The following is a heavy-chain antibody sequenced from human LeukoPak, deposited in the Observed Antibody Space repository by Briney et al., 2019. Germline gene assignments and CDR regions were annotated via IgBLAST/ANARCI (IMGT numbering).Heavy chain of an antibody. Sequence: ASVKVSCKASGYTFTSYHINWVRQAPGQGLEWMGVINPSGGSTSYAQKFQGRVTMTRDTSTRTVYMEVNSLRSEDTAVYYCARQGTYSSAIGMGYWGQGTLVTVSS. CDR1: GYTFTSYH. CDR2: INPSGGST. CDR3: ARQGTYSSAIGMGY. D-gene: IGHD6-19*01. J-gene: IGHJ4*02. V-gene: IGHV1-46*01.